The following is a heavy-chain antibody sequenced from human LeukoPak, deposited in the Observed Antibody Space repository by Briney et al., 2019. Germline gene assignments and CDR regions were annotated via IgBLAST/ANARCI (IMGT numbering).Heavy chain of an antibody. CDR3: AKGAATMRDC. CDR2: ISSSGGST. V-gene: IGHV3-23*01. J-gene: IGHJ4*02. Sequence: GGSLRLSCAASGFTSSSYQMNWVRQAPGKGLEWVSGISSSGGSTYYADSVKGRFTISRDNSKNTLYLQMNSLRGEDTAVYYSAKGAATMRDCWGQGILVTVS. CDR1: GFTSSSYQ. D-gene: IGHD5-12*01.